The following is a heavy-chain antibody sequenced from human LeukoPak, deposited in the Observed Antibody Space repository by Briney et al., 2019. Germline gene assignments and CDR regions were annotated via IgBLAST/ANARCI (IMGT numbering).Heavy chain of an antibody. CDR1: GFTFSSYS. V-gene: IGHV3-21*04. J-gene: IGHJ4*02. D-gene: IGHD3-16*02. CDR2: ISSSSSYI. CDR3: ASTARGYLSYYFDQ. Sequence: GGSLRLSCAASGFTFSSYSMNWVRQAPGKGLEWVSSISSSSSYIYYADSVKGRFAISRDNAKNSLYLQMNSLRDEDTAVYYCASTARGYLSYYFDQWGQGTLVTVSS.